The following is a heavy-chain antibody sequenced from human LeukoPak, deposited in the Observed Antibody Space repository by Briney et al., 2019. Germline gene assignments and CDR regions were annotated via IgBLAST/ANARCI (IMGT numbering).Heavy chain of an antibody. J-gene: IGHJ4*01. Sequence: GPSLRPSCAASAFTFSIYWTHWVRQAPGKWLVWLSRINNDGSSTSYANSVKGRFTIYRDNAKNMLYLQMNSLRAEDTAVYYCAENYYDSRGYFGYCGRGTLVTVSS. CDR1: AFTFSIYW. D-gene: IGHD3-22*01. CDR3: AENYYDSRGYFGY. CDR2: INNDGSST. V-gene: IGHV3-74*01.